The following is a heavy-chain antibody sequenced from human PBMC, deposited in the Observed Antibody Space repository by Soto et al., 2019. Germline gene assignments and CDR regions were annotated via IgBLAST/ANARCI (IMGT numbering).Heavy chain of an antibody. Sequence: SETLSLTCTVSGGSISNYYWSWIRQPPGKGLEWIGYIYYSGSTNYNPSLKSRVTMSVDTSKNQFSLRLNSVTAADTAVYYCARRTQSGYYYMDVWGKGTTVTVSS. CDR2: IYYSGST. CDR3: ARRTQSGYYYMDV. V-gene: IGHV4-59*01. D-gene: IGHD3-10*01. J-gene: IGHJ6*03. CDR1: GGSISNYY.